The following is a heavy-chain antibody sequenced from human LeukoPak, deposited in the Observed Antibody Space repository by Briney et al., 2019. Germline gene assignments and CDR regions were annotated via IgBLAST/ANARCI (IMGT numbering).Heavy chain of an antibody. J-gene: IGHJ3*02. D-gene: IGHD1-26*01. CDR1: GYTFTGYY. CDR3: ASPHNLSEAWGASAAFDI. CDR2: INPNSGGT. V-gene: IGHV1-2*02. Sequence: ASVKVSCKTSGYTFTGYYMRWVRQAPGQGLEWMGWINPNSGGTNYAQKFQGRVTMTRDTSISTAYMELSRLRSDDTAVYYCASPHNLSEAWGASAAFDIWGQGTMVTVSS.